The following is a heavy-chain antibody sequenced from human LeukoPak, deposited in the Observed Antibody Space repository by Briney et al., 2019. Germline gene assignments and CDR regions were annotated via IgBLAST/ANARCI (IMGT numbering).Heavy chain of an antibody. Sequence: SETLSLTCAVSGGSISSSNRWSWVRQPPGKGLEWIGEIYHSGSTNYNPSLKSRVTISVDKSKNQFSLKLSSVTAADTAVYYCARETSGYYGSGSYFGENYYYYYGMDVWGKGTTVTVSS. V-gene: IGHV4-4*02. CDR3: ARETSGYYGSGSYFGENYYYYYGMDV. D-gene: IGHD3-10*01. J-gene: IGHJ6*04. CDR2: IYHSGST. CDR1: GGSISSSNR.